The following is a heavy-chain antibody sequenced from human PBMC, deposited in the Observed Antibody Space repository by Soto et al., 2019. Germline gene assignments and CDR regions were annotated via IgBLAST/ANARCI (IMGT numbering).Heavy chain of an antibody. CDR3: ARSHSSWFDT. CDR1: GGSISSYF. V-gene: IGHV4-59*01. J-gene: IGHJ5*01. CDR2: IFYSGST. D-gene: IGHD6-13*01. Sequence: PSETLSLTCTVSGGSISSYFWNWIRQPPGEGLEWIGYIFYSGSTNYNPSLKSRVTMSVDTSKNQFSLNLSSVTAADTAVYYCARSHSSWFDTWGHGTPVTVSS.